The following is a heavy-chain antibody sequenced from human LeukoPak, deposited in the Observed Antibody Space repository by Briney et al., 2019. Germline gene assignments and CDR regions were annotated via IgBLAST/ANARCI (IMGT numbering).Heavy chain of an antibody. CDR3: ARGEAARPPAPNDAFDI. V-gene: IGHV3-7*01. Sequence: GGSLRLSCAASGFTFSSYAMHWVRQAPGKGLEWVANIKQDGSEKYYVDSVKGRFTISRDNAKNSLYLQMDSLRAEDTAVYYCARGEAARPPAPNDAFDIWGQGTMVTVSS. J-gene: IGHJ3*02. CDR1: GFTFSSYA. CDR2: IKQDGSEK. D-gene: IGHD6-6*01.